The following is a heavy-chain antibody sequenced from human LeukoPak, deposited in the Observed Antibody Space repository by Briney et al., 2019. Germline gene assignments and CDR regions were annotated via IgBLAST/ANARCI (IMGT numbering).Heavy chain of an antibody. J-gene: IGHJ4*02. V-gene: IGHV1-46*01. CDR3: ARASTNYDFWSGYLYEFDY. CDR1: GYTFTSYY. Sequence: ASVKVSCKASGYTFTSYYMHWVRQAPGQGLEWMGIINPSGGSTSYAQKFQGRVTVTRDTSTSTVYMELSSLRSEDTAVYYCARASTNYDFWSGYLYEFDYWGQGTLVTVSS. CDR2: INPSGGST. D-gene: IGHD3-3*01.